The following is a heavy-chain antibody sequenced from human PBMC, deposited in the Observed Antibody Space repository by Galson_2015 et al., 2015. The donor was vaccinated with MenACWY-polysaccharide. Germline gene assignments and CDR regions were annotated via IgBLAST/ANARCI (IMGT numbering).Heavy chain of an antibody. D-gene: IGHD4-23*01. Sequence: SLRLSCAASGFTFSNYWMHWVRHAPGEGLVWVSGIKSDGSTTDNADSVKGRFTISRDNAKNTLYLEMNSLRAEDTAVYYCANSTSGGKLDYWGQGTLVTVSS. CDR3: ANSTSGGKLDY. J-gene: IGHJ4*01. CDR1: GFTFSNYW. V-gene: IGHV3-74*01. CDR2: IKSDGSTT.